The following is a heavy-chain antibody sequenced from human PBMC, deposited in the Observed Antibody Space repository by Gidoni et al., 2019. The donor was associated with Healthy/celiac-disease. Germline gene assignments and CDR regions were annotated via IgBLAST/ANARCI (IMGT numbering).Heavy chain of an antibody. D-gene: IGHD7-27*01. CDR2: IIPIFGTA. J-gene: IGHJ6*02. CDR1: GGTFSSYA. CDR3: ASNHERWGRDYYYGMDV. Sequence: QVQLVQSGAEVKKPGSSVKVSCTASGGTFSSYAISWVRQAPGQGLEWMGGIIPIFGTANYAQKFQGRVTITADKSTSTAYMELSSLRSEDTAVYYCASNHERWGRDYYYGMDVWGQGTTVTVSS. V-gene: IGHV1-69*06.